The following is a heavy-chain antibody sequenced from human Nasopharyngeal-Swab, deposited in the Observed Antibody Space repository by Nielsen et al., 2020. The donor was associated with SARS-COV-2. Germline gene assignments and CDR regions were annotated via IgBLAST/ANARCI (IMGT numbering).Heavy chain of an antibody. CDR3: ATGGIVTSSWFDP. Sequence: ASVQVSCKVSGYTLTELSMHWVRQAPGKGLAWMGGFDPEDGETIYAQKFQGRVTMTEDTSTDTAYMELSSLRSEDTAVYYCATGGIVTSSWFDPWGQGTLVTVSS. J-gene: IGHJ5*02. CDR2: FDPEDGET. D-gene: IGHD3-10*01. V-gene: IGHV1-24*01. CDR1: GYTLTELS.